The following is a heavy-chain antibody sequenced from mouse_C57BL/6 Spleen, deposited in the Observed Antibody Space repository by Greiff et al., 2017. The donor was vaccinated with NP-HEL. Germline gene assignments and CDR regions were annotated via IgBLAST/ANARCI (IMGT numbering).Heavy chain of an antibody. D-gene: IGHD1-1*01. J-gene: IGHJ4*01. V-gene: IGHV1-18*01. CDR2: INPNNGGT. CDR3: ARSDYYGSSYSAMDY. Sequence: VQLKESGPELVKPGASVKIPCKASGYTFTDYNMDWVKQSHGKSLEWIGDINPNNGGTIYNQKFKGKATLTVDKSSSTAYMELRSLTSEDTAVYYCARSDYYGSSYSAMDYWGQGTSVTVSS. CDR1: GYTFTDYN.